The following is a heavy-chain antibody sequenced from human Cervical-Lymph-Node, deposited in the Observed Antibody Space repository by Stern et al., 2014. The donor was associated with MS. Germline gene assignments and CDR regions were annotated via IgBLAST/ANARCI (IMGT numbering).Heavy chain of an antibody. CDR3: AHRPPRRIAVADDAFDI. CDR1: GFSLSTSGGG. CDR2: IYWDDDK. V-gene: IGHV2-5*02. J-gene: IGHJ3*02. Sequence: QITLKESGPTLVKPTQTLTLPCTFSGFSLSTSGGGVGWIRQPPGKALEWLALIYWDDDKRYSPSLKSRLTITKDTSKNQVVLTMTNMDPVDTATYYCAHRPPRRIAVADDAFDIWGQGTMVTVSS. D-gene: IGHD6-19*01.